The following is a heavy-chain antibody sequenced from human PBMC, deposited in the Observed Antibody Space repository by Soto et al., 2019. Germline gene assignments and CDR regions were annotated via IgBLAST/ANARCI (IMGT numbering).Heavy chain of an antibody. D-gene: IGHD2-8*02. Sequence: QVQLVQSGAEVKKPGSSVKVSCKASGGTFSSYAISWVRQAPGQGLEWMGGIIPIFGTANYAQKFQGRVTITADESTSTAYRELSSLRSEYTAVYYCARVFRPGGYYFDYWGQGTLVTVSS. V-gene: IGHV1-69*01. CDR3: ARVFRPGGYYFDY. CDR1: GGTFSSYA. J-gene: IGHJ4*02. CDR2: IIPIFGTA.